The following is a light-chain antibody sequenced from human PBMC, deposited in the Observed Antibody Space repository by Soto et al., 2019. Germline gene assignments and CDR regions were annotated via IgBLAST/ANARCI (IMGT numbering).Light chain of an antibody. Sequence: QSALTQPRSVSGSPGQSVTISCTGTSSDVGGYNYVSWYQQHPGKAPKLMISDVSKRPSGVPDRFSGSKSGNTASLTISGLQAEDEGDYYCCSYAGSYTVVFGGGTKLTVL. CDR1: SSDVGGYNY. CDR2: DVS. V-gene: IGLV2-11*01. CDR3: CSYAGSYTVV. J-gene: IGLJ2*01.